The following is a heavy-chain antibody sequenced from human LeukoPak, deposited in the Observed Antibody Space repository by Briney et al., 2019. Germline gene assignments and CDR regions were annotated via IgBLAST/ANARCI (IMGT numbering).Heavy chain of an antibody. D-gene: IGHD5-12*01. V-gene: IGHV7-4-1*02. CDR2: INTNTGTP. Sequence: ASVKVSCKASGYTFSSYTLSWLRQAPGQGLEWMGWINTNTGTPTYAQGFTGRFVFSLDSSVSTAYLQISSLQAEDIAVYYCVRQYSGYESLYFDSWGQGTLVTVSS. J-gene: IGHJ4*02. CDR1: GYTFSSYT. CDR3: VRQYSGYESLYFDS.